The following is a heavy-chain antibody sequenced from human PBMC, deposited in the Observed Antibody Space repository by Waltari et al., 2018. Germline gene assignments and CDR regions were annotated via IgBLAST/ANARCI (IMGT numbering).Heavy chain of an antibody. CDR2: IRYDGSNK. J-gene: IGHJ6*02. D-gene: IGHD6-6*01. CDR3: AKLIAASVYYYYGMDV. V-gene: IGHV3-30*02. CDR1: GFTFSSYG. Sequence: QVQLVESGGGVVQPGGSLSLSCAASGFTFSSYGMHWVRKAPGKGLEWVAFIRYDGSNKYYADSVKGRFTISRDNSKNTLYLQMNSLRAEDTAVYYYAKLIAASVYYYYGMDVWGQGTTVTVSS.